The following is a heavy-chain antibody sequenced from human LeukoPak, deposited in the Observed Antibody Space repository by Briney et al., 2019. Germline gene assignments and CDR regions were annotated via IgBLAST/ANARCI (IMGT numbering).Heavy chain of an antibody. V-gene: IGHV3-23*01. D-gene: IGHD3-22*01. Sequence: GGSLRLSCAASEFTFITYSMSWVRQAPGKGLEWVSSISAVGGSTDYADSVKGRFTISRDNSKNTLYLQMNSLRAEDTAVYYCAKDPGVVVRNRYFQHWGQGTLVTVSS. CDR3: AKDPGVVVRNRYFQH. CDR2: ISAVGGST. CDR1: EFTFITYS. J-gene: IGHJ1*01.